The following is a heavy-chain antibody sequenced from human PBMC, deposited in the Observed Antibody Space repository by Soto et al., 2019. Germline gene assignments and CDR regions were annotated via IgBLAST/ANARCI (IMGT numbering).Heavy chain of an antibody. Sequence: SLRHSSESSGFTFSIYGMHGLRQAPGKGLEWVAVISYDGSNKYYADSVKGRFTISRDNSKNTLYLQMNSLRAEDTAVYYCAKDPAEDTMVRGVFDYWGQGT. CDR2: ISYDGSNK. J-gene: IGHJ4*02. V-gene: IGHV3-30*18. D-gene: IGHD3-10*01. CDR3: AKDPAEDTMVRGVFDY. CDR1: GFTFSIYG.